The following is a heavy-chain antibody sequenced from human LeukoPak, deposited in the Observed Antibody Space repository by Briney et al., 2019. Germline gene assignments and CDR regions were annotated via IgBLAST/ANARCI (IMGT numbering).Heavy chain of an antibody. J-gene: IGHJ4*02. V-gene: IGHV3-21*01. D-gene: IGHD2-2*01. Sequence: GGSLRLSCEASELTFTFYSMNWVRQAPGKGLEWVSSISGSGTYIEYADSLKDRITISRDNARNSLYLQMNSLRVEDTAVYYCATSGCTSCFYDYWGQGTLVTVSS. CDR1: ELTFTFYS. CDR2: ISGSGTYI. CDR3: ATSGCTSCFYDY.